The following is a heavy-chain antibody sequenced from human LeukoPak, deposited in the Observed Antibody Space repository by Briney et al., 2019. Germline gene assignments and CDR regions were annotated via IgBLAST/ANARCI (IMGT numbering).Heavy chain of an antibody. D-gene: IGHD6-13*01. J-gene: IGHJ4*02. CDR3: AKSFGPVIAAAGTGAD. CDR2: IRYDGSNK. V-gene: IGHV3-30*02. CDR1: GFTFSSYG. Sequence: GGSLRLSCAASGFTFSSYGMHWVRQAPGKGLEWVAFIRYDGSNKYYADSVKGRFTISRDNSKNTLYLQMNSLRAEDTAVYYCAKSFGPVIAAAGTGADWGQGTLVTVSS.